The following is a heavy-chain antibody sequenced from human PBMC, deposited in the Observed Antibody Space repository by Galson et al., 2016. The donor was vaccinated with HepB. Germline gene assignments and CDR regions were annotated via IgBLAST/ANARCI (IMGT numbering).Heavy chain of an antibody. V-gene: IGHV3-53*04. CDR2: IYTSGRT. D-gene: IGHD5-12*01. CDR1: GFTVSGNY. CDR3: ARGRGYSGYDSYYGMDV. J-gene: IGHJ6*02. Sequence: SLRLSCAASGFTVSGNYMSWVRQAPGKGLEWVSVIYTSGRTEYADSVRGRFTISRHNSENTLYLQMNSLRAEDTAVYYCARGRGYSGYDSYYGMDVWGQGTTVTVSS.